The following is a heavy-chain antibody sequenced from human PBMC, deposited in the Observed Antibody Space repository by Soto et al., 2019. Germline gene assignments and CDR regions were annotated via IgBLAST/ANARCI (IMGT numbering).Heavy chain of an antibody. CDR3: TTTLRYLDWPFDAFDI. CDR2: ISGSGGST. CDR1: GFTFSSYA. Sequence: GGSLRLSCAASGFTFSSYAMSWVPQAPGKGLEWVSAISGSGGSTYYADSVKGRFTISRDDSKNTLYLQMNSLKTEDTAVYYCTTTLRYLDWPFDAFDIWGQGTMVTVSS. V-gene: IGHV3-23*01. D-gene: IGHD3-9*01. J-gene: IGHJ3*02.